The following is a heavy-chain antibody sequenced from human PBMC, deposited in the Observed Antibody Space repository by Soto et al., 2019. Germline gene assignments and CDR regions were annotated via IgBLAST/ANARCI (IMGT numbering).Heavy chain of an antibody. J-gene: IGHJ4*02. Sequence: ASVKVSCKASGYTFTSYYMHWVRQAPGQGLEWMGIINPSGGSTSYAQKFQGRVTMTRDTSTSTVYMELSSLRSEDTAVYYCARLPSADTAMDASDYWGQGTLVTVSS. V-gene: IGHV1-46*01. CDR1: GYTFTSYY. CDR2: INPSGGST. CDR3: ARLPSADTAMDASDY. D-gene: IGHD5-18*01.